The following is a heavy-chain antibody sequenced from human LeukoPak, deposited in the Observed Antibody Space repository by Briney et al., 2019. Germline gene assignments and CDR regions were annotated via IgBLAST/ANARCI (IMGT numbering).Heavy chain of an antibody. CDR3: AKDQYSTVVPRPLDFDY. J-gene: IGHJ4*02. Sequence: GGSLRLSCAASGFTFSSYAMSRVRQAPGKGLEWVSAISGSGGSTYYADSVKGRFTISRDNSKNTLYLQMNSLRAEDTAVYYCAKDQYSTVVPRPLDFDYWGQGTLVTVSS. CDR1: GFTFSSYA. D-gene: IGHD4-23*01. CDR2: ISGSGGST. V-gene: IGHV3-23*01.